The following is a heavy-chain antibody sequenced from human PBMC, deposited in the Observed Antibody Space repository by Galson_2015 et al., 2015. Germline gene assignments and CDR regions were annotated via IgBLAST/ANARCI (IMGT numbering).Heavy chain of an antibody. CDR3: ARDTGSFKIHYYGSGSPEYYFDY. CDR1: GFTFSNYG. V-gene: IGHV3-33*01. D-gene: IGHD3-10*01. Sequence: SLRLSCAGSGFTFSNYGMHWVRQAPGKGLEWEAVIWYDGSNKYYADSVKGRFTVSRDNSKNTLYLQMNSLRAEDTAVYYCARDTGSFKIHYYGSGSPEYYFDYWGQGTPVAVSS. CDR2: IWYDGSNK. J-gene: IGHJ4*02.